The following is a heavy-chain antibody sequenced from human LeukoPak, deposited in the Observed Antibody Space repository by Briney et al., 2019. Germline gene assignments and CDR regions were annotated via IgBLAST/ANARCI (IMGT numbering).Heavy chain of an antibody. J-gene: IGHJ4*02. D-gene: IGHD4-17*01. CDR2: IRGSGTT. CDR3: ARDYDYGFDN. CDR1: GFTFRDYW. Sequence: PGGSLRLSCGASGFTFRDYWMSWVRQAPGKGLEWISHIRGSGTTDYADSVKGRFTISRDNAKNSLYLQLSSLRAEDTAVYYCARDYDYGFDNWGQGTLVTVSS. V-gene: IGHV3-69-1*01.